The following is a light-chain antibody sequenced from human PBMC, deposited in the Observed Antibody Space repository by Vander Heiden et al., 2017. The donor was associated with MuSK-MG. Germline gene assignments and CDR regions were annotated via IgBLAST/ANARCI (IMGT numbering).Light chain of an antibody. CDR2: EAS. Sequence: EIVMTQSPATLSVSPGERVTLSCRASQSVSSNLAWYQQKPGQAPRLLIYEASTRATGIPARFSGSGSGTEFTLTISSLQSEDFTIYYCQQYNNGPPWTFGQGTKVEIK. V-gene: IGKV3-15*01. J-gene: IGKJ1*01. CDR3: QQYNNGPPWT. CDR1: QSVSSN.